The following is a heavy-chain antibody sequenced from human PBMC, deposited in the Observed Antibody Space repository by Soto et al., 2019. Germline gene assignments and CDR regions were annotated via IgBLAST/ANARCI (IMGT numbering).Heavy chain of an antibody. J-gene: IGHJ4*02. Sequence: PSETLSLTCTVSGGSINSGGYYWSWIRQHPGKGLEWIGYTYYTGSTYYNPSLTSRVTISVDTSKNQFSLKLSSVTAADTAVYYCARVSSGYYYMDYWGQGTLVTVSS. CDR2: TYYTGST. CDR3: ARVSSGYYYMDY. V-gene: IGHV4-31*03. D-gene: IGHD3-22*01. CDR1: GGSINSGGYY.